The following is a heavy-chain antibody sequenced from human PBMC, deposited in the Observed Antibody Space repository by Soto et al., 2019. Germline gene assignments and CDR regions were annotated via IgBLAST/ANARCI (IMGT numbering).Heavy chain of an antibody. CDR3: ARRHYAIVRGYERGYFDY. CDR2: IWPSDSDT. V-gene: IGHV5-51*01. Sequence: EVQLVQSGAEVKKPGESLKISCQVSGYSFSTYWIVWVRQTPGKGLEWMGIIWPSDSDTRYSPSFQGQVTISADTFTRTAYLQWSSLKASDTAVYYCARRHYAIVRGYERGYFDYWGQGTPVTVSS. J-gene: IGHJ4*02. CDR1: GYSFSTYW. D-gene: IGHD2-2*01.